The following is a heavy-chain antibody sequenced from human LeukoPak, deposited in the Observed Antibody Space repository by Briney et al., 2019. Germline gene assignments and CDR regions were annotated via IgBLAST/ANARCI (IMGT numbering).Heavy chain of an antibody. D-gene: IGHD6-19*01. CDR3: AKLGTAVAGKGDWFDP. CDR1: GFTFSDYY. CDR2: ISSSGSTI. Sequence: PGGSLRLSYAASGFTFSDYYMSWIRQAPGKGLEWVSYISSSGSTIYYADSVKGRFTISRDNAKNSLYLQMNSLRAEDTAVYYCAKLGTAVAGKGDWFDPWGQGTLVTVSS. V-gene: IGHV3-11*01. J-gene: IGHJ5*02.